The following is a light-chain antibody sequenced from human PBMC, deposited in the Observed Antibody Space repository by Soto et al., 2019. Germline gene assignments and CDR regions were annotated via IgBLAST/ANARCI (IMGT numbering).Light chain of an antibody. CDR2: AAS. CDR3: QQSHSAPLT. J-gene: IGKJ4*01. Sequence: HMTQSPSSLFASVGDRVTITCRASQSISSHLNWYQQKVGQTPRLLIYAASTLQSEVPPRFSGSGSGTEFTLTISGLQREDFATYYCQQSHSAPLTFGGGTKIQI. V-gene: IGKV1-39*01. CDR1: QSISSH.